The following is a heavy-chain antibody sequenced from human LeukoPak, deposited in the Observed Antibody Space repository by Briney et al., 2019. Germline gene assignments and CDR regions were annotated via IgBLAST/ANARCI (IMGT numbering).Heavy chain of an antibody. V-gene: IGHV4-39*01. Sequence: PSETLSLTCTVSGGSISTTSYDWGWIRQTPGKVLEWTGSIYYRGSTSYNPSLNSRVSISVDTSKRQFSLKLSSVTAADTAVYYCARHVRWLQLTLYFDIWGRGTLVTVSS. CDR1: GGSISTTSYD. D-gene: IGHD5-24*01. CDR2: IYYRGST. J-gene: IGHJ2*01. CDR3: ARHVRWLQLTLYFDI.